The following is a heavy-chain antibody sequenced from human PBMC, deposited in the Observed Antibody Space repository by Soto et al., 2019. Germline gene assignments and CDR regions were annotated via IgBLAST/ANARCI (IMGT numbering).Heavy chain of an antibody. Sequence: QLQLQESGPGLVKPSETLSLTCTVSGGSISSSSYYWGWIRQPPGKGLEWIGSIYYSGSTYYNPSLKSRVTISVDTSKNQFSLKLSSVTAADTAVYYCARRLREYYDSVYFDYWGQGTLVTVSS. CDR3: ARRLREYYDSVYFDY. CDR1: GGSISSSSYY. J-gene: IGHJ4*02. V-gene: IGHV4-39*01. CDR2: IYYSGST. D-gene: IGHD3-22*01.